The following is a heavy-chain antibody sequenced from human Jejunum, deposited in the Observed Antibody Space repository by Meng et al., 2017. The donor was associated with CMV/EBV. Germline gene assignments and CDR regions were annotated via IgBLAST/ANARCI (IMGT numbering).Heavy chain of an antibody. V-gene: IGHV1-46*01. CDR2: INPSGGST. J-gene: IGHJ4*02. CDR3: ARGSGSGGDFCDY. CDR1: GYTFTSFY. Sequence: SEAELKKSGASVKCAFKASGYTFTSFYITWVRQAPGQGLEWMGLINPSGGSTTYAQKFQGRVIMTRDSSTSTVYMELSSLRSEDTAVYYCARGSGSGGDFCDYWGQGTLVTVSS. D-gene: IGHD3-10*01.